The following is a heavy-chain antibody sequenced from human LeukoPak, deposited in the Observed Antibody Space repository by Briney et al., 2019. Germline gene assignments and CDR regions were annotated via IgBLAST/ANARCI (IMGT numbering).Heavy chain of an antibody. CDR3: ARGWAAIPD. V-gene: IGHV3-30-3*01. D-gene: IGHD2-21*02. CDR2: ISYDGSNK. CDR1: GFTFSSYA. J-gene: IGHJ4*02. Sequence: GGSLRLSCAASGFTFSSYAMHWVRQAPGKGLEWVAVISYDGSNKYYADSVKGRFTISRDNAKNSLFLQMSSLRDEDTALYYCARGWAAIPDWGQGTLVTVSS.